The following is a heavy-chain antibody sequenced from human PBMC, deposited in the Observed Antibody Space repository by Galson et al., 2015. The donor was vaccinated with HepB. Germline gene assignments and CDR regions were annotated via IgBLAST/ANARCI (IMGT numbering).Heavy chain of an antibody. CDR2: IRNRANNYAT. Sequence: SLRLSCAASGFTFSGSGINWVRLASGKGLEWVGRIRNRANNYATAYAASVKGRFTVSRDDSKNTAYLQMNSLKTEDTAVYYCTRHGYGSSWFLDYSHGMDIWGQGTPVIVSS. CDR3: TRHGYGSSWFLDYSHGMDI. CDR1: GFTFSGSG. V-gene: IGHV3-73*01. D-gene: IGHD6-13*01. J-gene: IGHJ6*02.